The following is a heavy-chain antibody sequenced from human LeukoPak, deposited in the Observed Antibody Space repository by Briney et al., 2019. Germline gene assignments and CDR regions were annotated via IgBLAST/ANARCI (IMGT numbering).Heavy chain of an antibody. CDR2: IYHSGST. V-gene: IGHV4-4*02. D-gene: IGHD3-10*01. Sequence: SETLSLTCAVSGGSISSSNWWSWVRQPPGKGLEWIGEIYHSGSTNYNPSLKSRVTISVDKSKNQFSLKLSSVTAADTAVYYCARSLRVRGVPDYMDVWGKGTTVTISS. J-gene: IGHJ6*03. CDR3: ARSLRVRGVPDYMDV. CDR1: GGSISSSNW.